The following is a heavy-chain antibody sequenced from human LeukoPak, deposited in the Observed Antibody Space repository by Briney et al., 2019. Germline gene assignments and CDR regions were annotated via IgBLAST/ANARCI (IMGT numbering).Heavy chain of an antibody. V-gene: IGHV4-59*12. CDR2: IYYSAST. CDR1: GGSITGYY. Sequence: PSETLSLTCTVSGGSITGYYWNWIRHPPGKGLEWIGYIYYSASTNYRPSLKSRLTMSVATSKTQFSLTLSSAPAADTAVYYCARDAHEEARKEGFDYWGQGTLVTVSS. CDR3: ARDAHEEARKEGFDY. J-gene: IGHJ4*02.